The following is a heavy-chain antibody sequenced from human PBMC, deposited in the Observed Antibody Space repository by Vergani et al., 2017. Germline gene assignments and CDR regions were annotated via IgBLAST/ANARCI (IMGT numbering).Heavy chain of an antibody. D-gene: IGHD1-7*01. CDR1: GFSLHTRGVS. J-gene: IGHJ6*03. Sequence: QITLKESGPTLVKPTQTLTLPCPFSGFSLHTRGVSVAWLRPPPGKALDWLALIYWNDDQHSSPSLNNRVTITKDTSKNQVVLTMTNMDHVDTGTYYCVYRKTEFGTNGCFYQFYYYYYMDVGGKGTTVTVSS. CDR3: VYRKTEFGTNGCFYQFYYYYYMDV. V-gene: IGHV2-5*04. CDR2: IYWNDDQ.